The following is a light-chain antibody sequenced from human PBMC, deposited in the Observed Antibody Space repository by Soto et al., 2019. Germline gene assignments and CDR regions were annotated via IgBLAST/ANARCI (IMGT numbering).Light chain of an antibody. V-gene: IGKV3-20*01. Sequence: EIMLTQSPATLSLSPGERATLSCRASQSVGSNLAWYQQKRGQAPRLLVFGASTRASDIPVRSSGSGSGTDFTLTINRLEPEDFAVYYCQDYGTSWTFGQGTKVDNK. CDR3: QDYGTSWT. CDR2: GAS. J-gene: IGKJ1*01. CDR1: QSVGSN.